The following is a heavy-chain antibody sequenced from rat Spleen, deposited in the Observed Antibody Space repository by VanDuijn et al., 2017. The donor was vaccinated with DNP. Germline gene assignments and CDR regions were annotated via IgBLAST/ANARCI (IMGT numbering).Heavy chain of an antibody. Sequence: EVQLVESGGGLVQPGRSLKLSCAASGFIFCDYNMAWVRQAPKKGLEWVATISYDDGSTYYRDSVKGRFTISRDNAKGTLYLQMDSLRSEDTATYYCARPDYWGQGVMVTVSS. CDR1: GFIFCDYN. V-gene: IGHV5-7*01. CDR2: ISYDDGST. CDR3: ARPDY. J-gene: IGHJ2*01.